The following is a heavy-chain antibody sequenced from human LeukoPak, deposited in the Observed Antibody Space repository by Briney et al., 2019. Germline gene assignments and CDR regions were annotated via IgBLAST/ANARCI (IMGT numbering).Heavy chain of an antibody. J-gene: IGHJ3*02. CDR2: IYTSGST. CDR3: ARLYRDYDFWSGYYWAFDI. D-gene: IGHD3-3*01. Sequence: PSETLSLTCTVSGGSISSYYWSWIRQPAGKGLEWIGRIYTSGSTNYNPSLKGRVTMSVDTSKNQFSLKLSPVTAADTAVYYCARLYRDYDFWSGYYWAFDIWGQGTMVTVSS. V-gene: IGHV4-4*07. CDR1: GGSISSYY.